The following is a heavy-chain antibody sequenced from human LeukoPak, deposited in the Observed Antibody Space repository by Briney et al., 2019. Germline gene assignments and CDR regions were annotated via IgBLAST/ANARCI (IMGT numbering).Heavy chain of an antibody. CDR3: ARDIAARQIFDY. Sequence: GASVRVSCKASGYTFTGYYMHWVRQAPGQGLEWMGWINPNSGGTNYAQKFQGRVTMTRDTSISTAYMELSRLRSDDTAVYYCARDIAARQIFDYWGQGTLVTVSS. CDR1: GYTFTGYY. D-gene: IGHD6-6*01. V-gene: IGHV1-2*02. CDR2: INPNSGGT. J-gene: IGHJ4*02.